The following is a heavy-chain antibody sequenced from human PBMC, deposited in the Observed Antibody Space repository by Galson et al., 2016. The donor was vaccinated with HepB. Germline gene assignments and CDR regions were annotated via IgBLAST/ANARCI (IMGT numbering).Heavy chain of an antibody. CDR1: GFTFSDYY. D-gene: IGHD3-16*01. V-gene: IGHV3-72*01. Sequence: SLRLSCAGSGFTFSDYYIDWVRQAPGKGLEWVGRVRDKPNIYTTEYAASVKGRFTISRDDSANSVYLQMNRLKTEDTAVYYCTRVRGRGWAFEYWGQGTLVIVSS. J-gene: IGHJ4*02. CDR2: VRDKPNIYTT. CDR3: TRVRGRGWAFEY.